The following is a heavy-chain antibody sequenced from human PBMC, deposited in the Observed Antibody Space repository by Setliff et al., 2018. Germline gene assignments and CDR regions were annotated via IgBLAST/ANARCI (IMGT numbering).Heavy chain of an antibody. CDR1: GGSLRSNF. CDR2: IDWDDDK. V-gene: IGHV2-70*10. J-gene: IGHJ4*02. CDR3: AAASNYYDY. Sequence: TLSLTCTVSGGSLRSNFWGWIRQPPGKGLEWIARIDWDDDKYYTPSLKTRLTISKDTSKNQVVLTMTNMDPVDTATYYCAAASNYYDYWGQGTLVTVSS.